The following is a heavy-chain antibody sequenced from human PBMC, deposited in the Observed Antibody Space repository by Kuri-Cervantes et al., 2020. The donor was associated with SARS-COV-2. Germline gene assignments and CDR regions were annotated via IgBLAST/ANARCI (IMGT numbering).Heavy chain of an antibody. CDR3: AKGGGPGSYIPLDY. CDR2: ISYDGSNK. D-gene: IGHD1-26*01. J-gene: IGHJ4*02. CDR1: GFTFSSYA. V-gene: IGHV3-30-3*01. Sequence: GGSLRLSCAASGFTFSSYAMHWVRQALGKGLEWVAVISYDGSNKYYADSVKGRFTISRDNSKNTLYLQMNSLRAEDTAVYYCAKGGGPGSYIPLDYWGQGTLVTVSS.